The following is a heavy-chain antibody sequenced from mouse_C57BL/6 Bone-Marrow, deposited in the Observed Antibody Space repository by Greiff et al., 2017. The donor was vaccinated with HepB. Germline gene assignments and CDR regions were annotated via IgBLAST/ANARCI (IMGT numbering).Heavy chain of an antibody. D-gene: IGHD3-2*02. V-gene: IGHV5-6*02. Sequence: DVKLVESGGDLVKPGGSLKLSCAASGFTFSSYGMSWVRQTPDKRLEWVATISSGGSYTYYPDSVKGRFTISRDNAKNTLYLQMSSLKSEDTAMYYCARKQLRIDYWGQGTSVTVSS. J-gene: IGHJ4*01. CDR2: ISSGGSYT. CDR3: ARKQLRIDY. CDR1: GFTFSSYG.